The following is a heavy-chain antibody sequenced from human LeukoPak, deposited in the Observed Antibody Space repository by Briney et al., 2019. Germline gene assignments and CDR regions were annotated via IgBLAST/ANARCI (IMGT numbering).Heavy chain of an antibody. D-gene: IGHD2-2*01. CDR1: GGSFSGYY. J-gene: IGHJ5*02. CDR3: ARRKRCSSTSCYVRSNWFDP. V-gene: IGHV4-34*01. CDR2: INHSGST. Sequence: KPSETLSLTCAVYGGSFSGYYWSWIRQPPGKGVEWIGEINHSGSTNYNPSLKSRVTISVDTSKNQFSLKLSSVTAADTAVYYCARRKRCSSTSCYVRSNWFDPWGQGTLVTVSS.